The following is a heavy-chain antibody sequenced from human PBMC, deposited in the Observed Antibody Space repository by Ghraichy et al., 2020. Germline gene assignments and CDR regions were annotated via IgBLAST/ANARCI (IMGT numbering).Heavy chain of an antibody. CDR3: ASGVIVQQLGLSYYFDY. J-gene: IGHJ4*02. D-gene: IGHD6-6*01. CDR1: GGSISSYY. V-gene: IGHV4-59*01. CDR2: IYYSGST. Sequence: SETLSLTCTVSGGSISSYYWSWIRQPPGKGLEWIGYIYYSGSTNYNPSLKSRVTISVDTSKNQFSLKLSSVTAADTAVYYCASGVIVQQLGLSYYFDYWGQGTLVTVSS.